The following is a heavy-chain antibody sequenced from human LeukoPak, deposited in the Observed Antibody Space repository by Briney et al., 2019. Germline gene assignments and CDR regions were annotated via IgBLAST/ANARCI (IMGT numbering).Heavy chain of an antibody. Sequence: SETLSLTCTVSGGSISTVSDSWGWIRQPPGKGLQWIGTFYYSGSTYYNPSLKSRVTISVDTSKNKFSLKLSSVTAADTAVYYCATSLGSLYYFDSWGQGTLVTVSS. D-gene: IGHD3-10*01. J-gene: IGHJ4*02. CDR1: GGSISTVSDS. V-gene: IGHV4-39*01. CDR3: ATSLGSLYYFDS. CDR2: FYYSGST.